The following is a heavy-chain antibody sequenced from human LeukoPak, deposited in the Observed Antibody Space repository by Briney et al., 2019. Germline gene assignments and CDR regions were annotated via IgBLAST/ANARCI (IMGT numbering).Heavy chain of an antibody. D-gene: IGHD5-24*01. CDR1: GFTFSSYG. J-gene: IGHJ4*02. CDR2: ISYDGSNK. CDR3: AKDEDGYNGY. V-gene: IGHV3-30*18. Sequence: GGSLRLSCAASGFTFSSYGMHWVRQAPGKGLEWVAVISYDGSNKYYADSVKGRFTISRDNSKNTLYLQMNSLRAEDTAVYYCAKDEDGYNGYWGQGTLVTVSS.